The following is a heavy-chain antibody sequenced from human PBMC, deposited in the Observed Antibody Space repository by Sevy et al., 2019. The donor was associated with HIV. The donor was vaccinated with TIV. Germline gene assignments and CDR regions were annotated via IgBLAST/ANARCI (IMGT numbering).Heavy chain of an antibody. CDR3: VRDGGYISSSCLLYFDY. D-gene: IGHD2-15*01. CDR2: ISISSNYI. V-gene: IGHV3-21*01. Sequence: GGSLRLSCVVSGFTFSKYPMNWVRQAPGKGLEWVSSISISSNYIYYGDSVKGRFTSSRDNAKNSLYLQMNSLRADDTVVYYCVRDGGYISSSCLLYFDYWGQGILVTVSS. J-gene: IGHJ4*02. CDR1: GFTFSKYP.